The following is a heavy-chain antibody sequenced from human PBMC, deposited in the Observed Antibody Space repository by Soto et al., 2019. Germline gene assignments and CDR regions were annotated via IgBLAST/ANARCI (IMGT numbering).Heavy chain of an antibody. J-gene: IGHJ5*02. D-gene: IGHD6-19*01. Sequence: GESRKISCKGSGYSFTSYWIAWVRQMPGKGLECMGIIYPGDSDTRYSPSFEGQVTISADKSINTAFLQWSSLKASDSAMYYCARPFDTSGWYDHWGQGTLVTVS. CDR3: ARPFDTSGWYDH. CDR1: GYSFTSYW. CDR2: IYPGDSDT. V-gene: IGHV5-51*01.